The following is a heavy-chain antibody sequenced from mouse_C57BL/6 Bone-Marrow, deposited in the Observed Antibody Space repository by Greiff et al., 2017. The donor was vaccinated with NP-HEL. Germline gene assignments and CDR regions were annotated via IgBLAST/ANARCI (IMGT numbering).Heavy chain of an antibody. Sequence: VQLQQPGAELVRPGTSVKLSCKASGYTFTSYWMHWVKQRPGQGLEWIGVIDPSDSYTNYNQKFKGKATLTVDTSSSTAYMQLSSLTSEDSAVYYCAREVYYGIYYFDYWGQGTTLTVSS. CDR3: AREVYYGIYYFDY. V-gene: IGHV1-59*01. CDR1: GYTFTSYW. D-gene: IGHD2-1*01. J-gene: IGHJ2*01. CDR2: IDPSDSYT.